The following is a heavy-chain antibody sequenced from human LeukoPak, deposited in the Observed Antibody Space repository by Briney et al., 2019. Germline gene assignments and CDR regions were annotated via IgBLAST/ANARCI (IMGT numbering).Heavy chain of an antibody. D-gene: IGHD5-24*01. V-gene: IGHV3-7*01. Sequence: QPGGSLRLPCVASGFTFVSHWMTWVRQAPGKGLEWVANINQDGSEIYYVDSVKGRFTISRDNAKNSLYLQMNSLRAEDAALYYCARRYMATSAEDFDYWGQGTLVTVSS. CDR3: ARRYMATSAEDFDY. CDR2: INQDGSEI. J-gene: IGHJ4*02. CDR1: GFTFVSHW.